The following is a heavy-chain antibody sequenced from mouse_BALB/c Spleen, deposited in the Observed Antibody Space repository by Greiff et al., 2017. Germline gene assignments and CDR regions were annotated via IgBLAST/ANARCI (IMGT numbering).Heavy chain of an antibody. CDR1: GYNFTSYW. CDR2: IYPGSGST. CDR3: ARRGIYYDYDGFAY. V-gene: IGHV1-55*01. Sequence: QVQLQQPGAELVKPGPSVKLSCKASGYNFTSYWINWVKLRPGQGLEWIGDIYPGSGSTIYNEKFKSKATLTVDTSSSTAYMQLSSLASEDSALYYCARRGIYYDYDGFAYWGEGTLVTVSA. D-gene: IGHD2-4*01. J-gene: IGHJ3*01.